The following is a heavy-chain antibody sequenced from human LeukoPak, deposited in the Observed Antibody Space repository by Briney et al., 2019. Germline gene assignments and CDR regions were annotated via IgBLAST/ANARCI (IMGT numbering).Heavy chain of an antibody. CDR3: ARIRCSPTDNTCYNY. CDR2: IYHSRYT. V-gene: IGHV4-34*01. CDR1: GVSFSGNY. D-gene: IGHD2/OR15-2a*01. J-gene: IGHJ4*02. Sequence: PSETLSLTCAVHGVSFSGNYWSWIRQSPEKGLEWIGEIYHSRYTTYNPSLKSRVTISADTSENQLSLRLTSVTAADTALYYYARIRCSPTDNTCYNYWGQATLVTVSS.